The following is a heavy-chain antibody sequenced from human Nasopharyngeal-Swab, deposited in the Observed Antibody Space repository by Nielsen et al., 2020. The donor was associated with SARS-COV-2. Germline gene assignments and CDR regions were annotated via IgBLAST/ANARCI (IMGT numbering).Heavy chain of an antibody. Sequence: SGPTLVKPTQTLTLTCSFSGLSLTTSGVGVAWIRQPPGKALEWLALIYWDDDQRYNPSLKTRLTINKDTSKDQVVLTLTNMGPVDSGTYYCAHITRGVERDTIFGVPLASLSYYYMDVWGKGTTVTVS. CDR3: AHITRGVERDTIFGVPLASLSYYYMDV. V-gene: IGHV2-5*02. J-gene: IGHJ6*03. CDR2: IYWDDDQ. CDR1: GLSLTTSGVG. D-gene: IGHD3-3*01.